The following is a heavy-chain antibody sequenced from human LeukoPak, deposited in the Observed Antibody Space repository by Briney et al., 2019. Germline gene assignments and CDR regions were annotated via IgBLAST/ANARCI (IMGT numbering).Heavy chain of an antibody. Sequence: GASVKVSCKASGYTFTGYYMHWVRQAPGQGLEWMGWINPNSGGTNYAQKFQGRATMTRDTSISTAYMELSRLRSDDTAVYYCARDPSNSGYDYLYYFDYWGQGTLVTVSS. D-gene: IGHD5-12*01. CDR1: GYTFTGYY. J-gene: IGHJ4*02. CDR3: ARDPSNSGYDYLYYFDY. CDR2: INPNSGGT. V-gene: IGHV1-2*02.